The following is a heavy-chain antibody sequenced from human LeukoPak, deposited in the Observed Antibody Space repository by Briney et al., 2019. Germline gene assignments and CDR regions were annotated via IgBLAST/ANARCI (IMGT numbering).Heavy chain of an antibody. V-gene: IGHV1-46*01. Sequence: GPVKVSCKASGYTFTSYDMHSVRQAPGQGLEWMGIIKPSGGSTSYAQNFQCRVTMTRHMTTTTVYMELSSLRAEDTAVYYCAREGPTGLYFDYWGQGTLVTVSS. J-gene: IGHJ4*02. D-gene: IGHD1-14*01. CDR3: AREGPTGLYFDY. CDR2: IKPSGGST. CDR1: GYTFTSYD.